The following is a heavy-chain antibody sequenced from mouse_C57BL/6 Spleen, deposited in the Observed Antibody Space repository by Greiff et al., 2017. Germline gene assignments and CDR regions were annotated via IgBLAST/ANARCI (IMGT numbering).Heavy chain of an antibody. CDR2: IDPSDSYT. Sequence: QVQLQQSGAELVKPGASVKLSCKASGYTFTSYWMQWVKQRPGQGLEWIGEIDPSDSYTNYNQKFKGKATLTVDTSSSTAYLQLSSLTSEDSAVYYCAREGVLGRAWFAYWGQGTLVTVSA. V-gene: IGHV1-50*01. J-gene: IGHJ3*01. CDR1: GYTFTSYW. D-gene: IGHD4-1*01. CDR3: AREGVLGRAWFAY.